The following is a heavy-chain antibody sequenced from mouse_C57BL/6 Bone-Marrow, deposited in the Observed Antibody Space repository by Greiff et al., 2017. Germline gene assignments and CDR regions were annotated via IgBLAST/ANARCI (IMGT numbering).Heavy chain of an antibody. D-gene: IGHD3-2*02. CDR3: AREAAQATGDY. Sequence: QVQLQQSGAELAKPGASVKLSCKASGYTFTSYWLHWVKQRPGQGLEWIGYINPSTGYTKYNQKFKDKATLTADKSSCTAYMQLSSLTYEDSAVYYCAREAAQATGDYWGQGTTRTVSS. J-gene: IGHJ2*01. CDR2: INPSTGYT. V-gene: IGHV1-7*01. CDR1: GYTFTSYW.